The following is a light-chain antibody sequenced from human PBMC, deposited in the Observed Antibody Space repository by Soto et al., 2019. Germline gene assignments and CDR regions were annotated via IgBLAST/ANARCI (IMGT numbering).Light chain of an antibody. CDR3: QQYDSSRT. Sequence: EIVLTQSPDTLSLSPGERATLACRASQSVSSTFLAWYQQKPGQAHRVLIYGSSARAAGIPDRFSGSGSGKDFTLTISRLEPEDFAVYYCQQYDSSRTFGQGTKV. CDR1: QSVSSTF. V-gene: IGKV3-20*01. J-gene: IGKJ1*01. CDR2: GSS.